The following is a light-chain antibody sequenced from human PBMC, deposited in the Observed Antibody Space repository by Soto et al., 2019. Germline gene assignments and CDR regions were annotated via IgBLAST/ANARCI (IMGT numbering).Light chain of an antibody. Sequence: QSVLTQPPSVSGTPGQRVTISCTGSSSNIGAGYDVHWYQLLPGTPPKLLIYGNNNRPSGVPDRFSVSTSGTSASLAITGLQAEDEAGYYCQSSDTSLSAAVFGGGTKLTVL. CDR1: SSNIGAGYD. V-gene: IGLV1-40*01. J-gene: IGLJ2*01. CDR3: QSSDTSLSAAV. CDR2: GNN.